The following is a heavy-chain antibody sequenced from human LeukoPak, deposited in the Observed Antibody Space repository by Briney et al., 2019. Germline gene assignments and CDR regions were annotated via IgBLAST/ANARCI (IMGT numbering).Heavy chain of an antibody. D-gene: IGHD6-19*01. CDR1: GFIFRSYG. CDR3: AKDNRGGWSGYFDY. J-gene: IGHJ4*02. V-gene: IGHV3-33*06. CDR2: IWHDGSAE. Sequence: GGSLRLSCATSGFIFRSYGMYWVRQAPGKGLEGGAVIWHDGSAEFYADSVKGRFSISRDDAKNTVYLQMNSLRAEDTALYYCAKDNRGGWSGYFDYWGQGVLVTVSS.